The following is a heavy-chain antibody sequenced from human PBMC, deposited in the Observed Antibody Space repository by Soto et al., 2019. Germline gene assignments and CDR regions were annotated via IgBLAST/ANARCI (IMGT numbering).Heavy chain of an antibody. CDR1: GGSIGSSTYY. J-gene: IGHJ4*02. CDR3: ARHIPNDLNGYYYGVIDY. Sequence: XETLSLTCTVSGGSIGSSTYYGGWIRQPPGKGLEWIGSIYKSGSTYYNLSLKSRVTISVDTSKNQVSLKLSSVTAADTAVYYCARHIPNDLNGYYYGVIDYWGRGALVTVSS. V-gene: IGHV4-39*01. D-gene: IGHD3-22*01. CDR2: IYKSGST.